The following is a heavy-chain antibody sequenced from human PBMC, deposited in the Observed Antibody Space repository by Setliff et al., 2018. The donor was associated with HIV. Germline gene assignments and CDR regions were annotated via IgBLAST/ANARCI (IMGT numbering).Heavy chain of an antibody. D-gene: IGHD5-12*01. CDR2: VYYTGST. CDR3: ARQTYSDYVKHYYFDY. V-gene: IGHV4-39*02. Sequence: SETLSLTCTVSGGSISIYTHYWGWIRQPPGKGLEWIGSVYYTGSTYYNPSLKSRVTISVDTSRKNFSLKLSSVAAADTAVYYCARQTYSDYVKHYYFDYWGQGTLVTVSS. CDR1: GGSISIYTHY. J-gene: IGHJ4*02.